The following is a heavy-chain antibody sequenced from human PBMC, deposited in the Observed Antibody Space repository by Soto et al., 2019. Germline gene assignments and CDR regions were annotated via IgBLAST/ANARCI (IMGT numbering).Heavy chain of an antibody. CDR1: GGSISSSSYY. CDR3: ARHIGFCSGLDGFVEARPCYMDG. J-gene: IGHJ6*03. V-gene: IGHV4-39*01. Sequence: PSETLSLTCTVSGGSISSSSYYWGWIRQPPGRGLEWIGSIYYSGSTYYNPSLKSRVTISVDTSKNQFSLKLSSVTAADTAVYYCARHIGFCSGLDGFVEARPCYMDGWGK. CDR2: IYYSGST. D-gene: IGHD3-3*01.